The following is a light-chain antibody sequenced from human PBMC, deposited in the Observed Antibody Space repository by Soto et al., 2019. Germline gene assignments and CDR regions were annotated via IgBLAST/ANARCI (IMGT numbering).Light chain of an antibody. V-gene: IGKV3-20*01. CDR3: QQFGGSSRP. Sequence: VSTQCRGTLLLSPGERATLYCSASQSVSSTYLAWYQQKPGHAPRLLIYGASFRATGIPDRFTGSGAGTDFTLTSTRLETEDCAVYYCQQFGGSSRPVGHGPKV. CDR1: QSVSSTY. J-gene: IGKJ1*01. CDR2: GAS.